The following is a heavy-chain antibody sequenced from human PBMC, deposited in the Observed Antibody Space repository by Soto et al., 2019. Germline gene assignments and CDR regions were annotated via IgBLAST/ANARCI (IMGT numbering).Heavy chain of an antibody. CDR3: ARDLRIAARPEQLYYYYGMDV. D-gene: IGHD6-6*01. CDR1: GGSISSYY. V-gene: IGHV4-59*01. Sequence: SLTCTVSGGSISSYYWSWIRQPPGKGLEWIGYIYYSGSTNYNPSLKSRVTISVDTSKNQFSLKLSSVTAADTAVYYCARDLRIAARPEQLYYYYGMDVWGQGTTVTVSS. CDR2: IYYSGST. J-gene: IGHJ6*02.